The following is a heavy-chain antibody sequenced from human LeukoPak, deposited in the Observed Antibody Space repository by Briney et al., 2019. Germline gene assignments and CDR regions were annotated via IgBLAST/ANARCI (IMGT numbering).Heavy chain of an antibody. CDR3: ARETSQKGAHYMDV. CDR2: ISDSGTT. Sequence: SETLSLTCTVSGGSISRYYWSWIRQPPGKGLEWFGYISDSGTTNYNPSLKSRVTISVDTSKNQFSLKLSSVTAADTAVYYCARETSQKGAHYMDVWGKGTTVTISS. CDR1: GGSISRYY. J-gene: IGHJ6*03. V-gene: IGHV4-59*01. D-gene: IGHD3-16*01.